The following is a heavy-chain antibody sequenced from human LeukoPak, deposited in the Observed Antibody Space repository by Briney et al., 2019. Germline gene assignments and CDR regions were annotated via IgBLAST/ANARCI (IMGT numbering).Heavy chain of an antibody. CDR2: IYYSGST. D-gene: IGHD1-26*01. V-gene: IGHV4-59*01. CDR3: ARGRWELPY. CDR1: GGASRNYY. Sequence: ASETLSLTCTVSGGASRNYYWSWIRQTPERGREWMGYIYYSGSTNYNPSLKRRVTISVDTSKNQFSLKLTSVTAADTALYYCARGRWELPYWGRGTLVTVSS. J-gene: IGHJ4*02.